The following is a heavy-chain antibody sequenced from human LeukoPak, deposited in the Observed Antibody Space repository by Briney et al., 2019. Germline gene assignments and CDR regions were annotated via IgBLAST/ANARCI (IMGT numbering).Heavy chain of an antibody. CDR3: VVDIVVVPAASFDY. CDR2: ISSSGSTI. Sequence: GGPLRLSCAASGFTFSDYYMSWIHQAPGKGLEWVSYISSSGSTIYFADSVKGRFTISRDNAKNSLYLQMNSLRAEDTAVYYCVVDIVVVPAASFDYWGQGTLVTVSS. D-gene: IGHD2-2*03. CDR1: GFTFSDYY. J-gene: IGHJ4*02. V-gene: IGHV3-11*04.